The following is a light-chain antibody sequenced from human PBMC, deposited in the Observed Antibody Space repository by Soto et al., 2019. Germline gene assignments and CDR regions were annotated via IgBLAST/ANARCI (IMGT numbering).Light chain of an antibody. CDR1: SSDVGGYNY. CDR3: CSYTGNFLDV. Sequence: QSVLTQPRSVSGSPGQSVTISCTGTSSDVGGYNYVSWYQQHPGKTPTLIIYDVVKRPPGVSDQFSGSKSGNKASLTIPGLQAEDEADYYFCSYTGNFLDVFGTGTKVTVL. CDR2: DVV. J-gene: IGLJ1*01. V-gene: IGLV2-11*01.